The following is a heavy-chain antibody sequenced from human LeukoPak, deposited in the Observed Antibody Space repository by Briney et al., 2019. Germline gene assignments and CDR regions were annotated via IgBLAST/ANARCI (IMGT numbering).Heavy chain of an antibody. CDR3: ARIGYSSSSLDY. J-gene: IGHJ4*02. D-gene: IGHD6-13*01. V-gene: IGHV3-7*01. Sequence: GGSLRLSCAASGFTFSSYWMTWVRQAPGKGLKWVANIKQDGSQKYYVDSVKGRLTISRDNAKNSAYLQVNSLRVEDTAVYYCARIGYSSSSLDYWGQGTPVTVSS. CDR2: IKQDGSQK. CDR1: GFTFSSYW.